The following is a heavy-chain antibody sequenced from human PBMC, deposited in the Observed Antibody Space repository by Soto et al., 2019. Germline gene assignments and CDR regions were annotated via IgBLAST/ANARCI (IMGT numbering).Heavy chain of an antibody. V-gene: IGHV1-18*01. Sequence: QVQLVQSGAEVKKPGASVKVSCKASGYTFTSYGISWVRQAPGQGLEWMGWISAYNGNTNYAQKLQGRVTMTTDTSTRTAYMELRSLRSDDTAVYYCARERLTGTTFVYFDYWGQGTLVTVSS. CDR1: GYTFTSYG. CDR2: ISAYNGNT. CDR3: ARERLTGTTFVYFDY. D-gene: IGHD1-20*01. J-gene: IGHJ4*02.